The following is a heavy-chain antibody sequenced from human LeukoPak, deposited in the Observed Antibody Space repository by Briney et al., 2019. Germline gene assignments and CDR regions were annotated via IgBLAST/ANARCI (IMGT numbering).Heavy chain of an antibody. CDR2: IIPTIGAA. V-gene: IGHV1-69*05. D-gene: IGHD3-10*01. J-gene: IGHJ3*02. Sequence: SVKVSCKTSGGSFSNYAMNWVRQVPGQGLEWMGGIIPTIGAANYAQKFEGRVTITTDESTNTAYMEMSSLRSDDTAVYYCARSQELVTMDDACDSWGQGTLVTVSS. CDR3: ARSQELVTMDDACDS. CDR1: GGSFSNYA.